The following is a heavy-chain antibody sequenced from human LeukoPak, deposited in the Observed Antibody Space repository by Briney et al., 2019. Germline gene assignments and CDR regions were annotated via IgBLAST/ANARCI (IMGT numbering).Heavy chain of an antibody. J-gene: IGHJ4*02. Sequence: GSLRLSCAASGFTFSSYWMHWVRQAPGKGLEWVSAISGSGGSTYYADSVKGRFTISRDNSKNTLYLQMNSLRAEDTAVYYCAKDDAYLQYADWGQGTLVTVSS. D-gene: IGHD5-24*01. CDR1: GFTFSSYW. CDR2: ISGSGGST. CDR3: AKDDAYLQYAD. V-gene: IGHV3-23*01.